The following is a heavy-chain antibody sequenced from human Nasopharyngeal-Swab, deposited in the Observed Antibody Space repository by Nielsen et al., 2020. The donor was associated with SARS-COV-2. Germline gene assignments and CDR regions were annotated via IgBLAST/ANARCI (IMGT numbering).Heavy chain of an antibody. D-gene: IGHD6-19*01. V-gene: IGHV3-23*01. J-gene: IGHJ4*02. CDR2: ISGSGDTT. CDR3: AKGRNRILVTGTLFDY. Sequence: GESLKISCAASGFAYNNYAMNWVRQAPGKGPEWVSVISGSGDTTYYADSVKGRFTISRDNSKNTLYLQMNSLTAEDTAVYFCAKGRNRILVTGTLFDYWGQGTLVTVSS. CDR1: GFAYNNYA.